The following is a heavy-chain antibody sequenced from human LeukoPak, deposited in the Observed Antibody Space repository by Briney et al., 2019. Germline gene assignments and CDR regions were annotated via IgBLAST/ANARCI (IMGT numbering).Heavy chain of an antibody. J-gene: IGHJ6*02. V-gene: IGHV7-4-1*02. D-gene: IGHD2-2*01. CDR2: INTNTGNP. CDR1: GYTFTSYA. CDR3: ARGDIVVVPAAMDFHYGMDV. Sequence: ASVKVSCKASGYTFTSYAMNWVRQAPGQGLEWMGWINTNTGNPTYAQGFTGRFVFSLDTSVSTAYLQISSLKAEDTAVYYCARGDIVVVPAAMDFHYGMDVWGQGTTATVSS.